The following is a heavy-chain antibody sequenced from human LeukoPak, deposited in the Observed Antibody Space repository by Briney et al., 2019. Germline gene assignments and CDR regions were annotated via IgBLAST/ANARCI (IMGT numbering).Heavy chain of an antibody. CDR3: ARGGAQWYNWNGAYMDV. Sequence: SETLSLTCTVSGGSISSYYWSWIRQPPGKGLERIGYIYYSGSTNYNPSLKSRVTISVDTSKNQFSLKLSSVTAADTAVYYCARGGAQWYNWNGAYMDVWGKGTTVTVSS. J-gene: IGHJ6*03. D-gene: IGHD1-20*01. CDR1: GGSISSYY. V-gene: IGHV4-59*01. CDR2: IYYSGST.